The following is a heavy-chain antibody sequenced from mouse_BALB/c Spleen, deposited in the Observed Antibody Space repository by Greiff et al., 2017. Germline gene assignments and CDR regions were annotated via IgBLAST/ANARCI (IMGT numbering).Heavy chain of an antibody. D-gene: IGHD1-1*01. V-gene: IGHV1-14*01. CDR3: ARIYYYGSSYVHYYAMDY. CDR1: GYTFTSYV. J-gene: IGHJ4*01. CDR2: INPYNDGT. Sequence: EVKVVESGPELVKPGASVKMSCKASGYTFTSYVMHWVKQKPGQGLEWIGYINPYNDGTKYNEKFKGKATLTSDKSSSTAYMELSSLTSEDSAVYYCARIYYYGSSYVHYYAMDYWGQGTSVTVSS.